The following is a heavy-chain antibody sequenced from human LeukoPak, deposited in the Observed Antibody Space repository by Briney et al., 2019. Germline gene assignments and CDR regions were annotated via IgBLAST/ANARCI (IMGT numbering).Heavy chain of an antibody. CDR1: GFTFSGYG. CDR3: AKDEVLSQYCSCGSCSPFDY. V-gene: IGHV3-30*02. J-gene: IGHJ4*02. D-gene: IGHD2-15*01. Sequence: GGSLRLSCAASGFTFSGYGMHWVRQAPGKGLEWVAFIRYDGSNKYYADSVKGRFTIPRDNSKNTLYLQMNSLRAEDTAVYYCAKDEVLSQYCSCGSCSPFDYWGQGTLVTVSS. CDR2: IRYDGSNK.